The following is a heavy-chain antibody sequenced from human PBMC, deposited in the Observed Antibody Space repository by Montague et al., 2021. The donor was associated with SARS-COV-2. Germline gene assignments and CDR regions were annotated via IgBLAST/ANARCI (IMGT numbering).Heavy chain of an antibody. Sequence: SETLSLTCTVSGGSVSGTSYYWAWIRQPPGKGLEWIVNIHHSGTTFYYLPLKSRVTISVDTSKNEVSLKLNSVTAADTAVYYCARQGGPAGKHWFDPWGQGTLVTVSS. CDR3: ARQGGPAGKHWFDP. CDR1: GGSVSGTSYY. V-gene: IGHV4-39*01. J-gene: IGHJ5*02. CDR2: IHHSGTT. D-gene: IGHD2-2*01.